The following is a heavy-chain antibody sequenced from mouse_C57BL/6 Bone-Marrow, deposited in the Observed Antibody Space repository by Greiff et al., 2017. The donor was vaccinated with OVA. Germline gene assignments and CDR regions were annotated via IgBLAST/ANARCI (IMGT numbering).Heavy chain of an antibody. J-gene: IGHJ3*01. CDR2: ISYDGSN. CDR3: AREDDYPFAY. D-gene: IGHD2-4*01. V-gene: IGHV3-6*01. Sequence: VQLQQSGPGLVKPSQSLSLTCSVTGYSITSGYYWNWIRQFPGNKLEWMGYISYDGSNNYNPSLKNRTSITRDTSKNQFFLKLNSVTTEDTATYYCAREDDYPFAYWGQGTLVTVSA. CDR1: GYSITSGYY.